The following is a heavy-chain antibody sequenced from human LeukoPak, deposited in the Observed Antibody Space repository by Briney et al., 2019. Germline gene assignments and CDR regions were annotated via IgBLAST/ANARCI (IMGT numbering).Heavy chain of an antibody. Sequence: GGSLRLSCAASGFTFNNDWMHWVRQAPGKGLVWVSRINPDGSVMNYADSVKGRFTISRDNAKNTLYLQMNSLRAEDTAVYYCAKALQLWPRPDYYYYGMDVWGQGTTVTVSS. V-gene: IGHV3-74*01. J-gene: IGHJ6*02. CDR3: AKALQLWPRPDYYYYGMDV. D-gene: IGHD5-18*01. CDR2: INPDGSVM. CDR1: GFTFNNDW.